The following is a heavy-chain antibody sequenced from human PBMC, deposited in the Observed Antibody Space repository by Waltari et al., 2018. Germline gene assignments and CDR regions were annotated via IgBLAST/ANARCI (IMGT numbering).Heavy chain of an antibody. CDR3: ARDVGNVGGNY. Sequence: EVQLVESGGGLVQPGGSLRLSCLVSGFTFSDYSMSWVRQAPGKGLEWVANIKQDGSDIYYADSVKGRFTISRDNAKNSLYLQMNSLRAEDTAVYYCARDVGNVGGNYWGQGTLVTVSS. V-gene: IGHV3-7*01. D-gene: IGHD3-10*01. CDR2: IKQDGSDI. J-gene: IGHJ4*02. CDR1: GFTFSDYS.